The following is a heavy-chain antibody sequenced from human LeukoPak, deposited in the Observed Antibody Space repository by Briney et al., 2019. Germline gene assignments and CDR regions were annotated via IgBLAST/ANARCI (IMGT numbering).Heavy chain of an antibody. V-gene: IGHV1-2*02. J-gene: IGHJ3*02. CDR2: INPNSGGT. D-gene: IGHD4-17*01. CDR1: GYTFTGYY. Sequence: XSVXVSCKASGYTFTGYYMHWVRQAPGQGLEWMGWINPNSGGTNYAQKFQGRVTMARDTSISTAYMELSRLRSDDTAVYYCARDYGDYDLDAFDIWGQGTMVTXSS. CDR3: ARDYGDYDLDAFDI.